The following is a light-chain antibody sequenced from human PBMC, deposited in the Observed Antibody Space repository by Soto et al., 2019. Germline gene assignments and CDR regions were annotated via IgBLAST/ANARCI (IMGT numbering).Light chain of an antibody. V-gene: IGLV2-14*03. Sequence: QSALTQPASVSGSPGQSITISCTGTSSDVGGYNSVSWYQQHPGKAPKLMIYDVTNRPSGVSNRFSGSKSGNTASLTISGLQAEDDADYYCSSYTTTDTVIFGGGTKLTVL. CDR1: SSDVGGYNS. CDR3: SSYTTTDTVI. J-gene: IGLJ2*01. CDR2: DVT.